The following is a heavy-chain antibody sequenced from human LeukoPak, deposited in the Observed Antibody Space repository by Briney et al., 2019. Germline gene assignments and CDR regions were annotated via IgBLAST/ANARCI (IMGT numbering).Heavy chain of an antibody. CDR3: ARGVDNGADFSRGWHFDY. J-gene: IGHJ4*02. CDR1: GYTFSNYG. V-gene: IGHV1-18*01. Sequence: ASVKVSCKASGYTFSNYGVTWVRQAPGQGLECMGWISAYNGNTDYAQKFRGRVTMTTDTSTTTAYMELSSLTSDDTAVYYCARGVDNGADFSRGWHFDYWGQGTLVTVSS. CDR2: ISAYNGNT. D-gene: IGHD6-19*01.